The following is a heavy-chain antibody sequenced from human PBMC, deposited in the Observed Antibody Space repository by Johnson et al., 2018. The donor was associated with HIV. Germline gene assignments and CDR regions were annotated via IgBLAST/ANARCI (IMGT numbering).Heavy chain of an antibody. J-gene: IGHJ3*02. CDR1: GFTFSDYY. D-gene: IGHD2-21*02. V-gene: IGHV3-11*04. CDR2: ISSSGSTI. CDR3: AKDLVVVTARGAFDI. Sequence: QVQLVESGGRLVKPGGSLRLSCAASGFTFSDYYMSWIRQAPGKGLEWVSYISSSGSTIYYADSVKGRFTISRDNVKNSLYLQMNSLRAEDTAVYYCAKDLVVVTARGAFDIWGQGTMVTVSS.